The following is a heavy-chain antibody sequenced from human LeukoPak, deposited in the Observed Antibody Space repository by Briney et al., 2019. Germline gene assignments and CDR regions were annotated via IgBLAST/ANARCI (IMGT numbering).Heavy chain of an antibody. CDR1: GYSFTDYY. CDR3: ARKAEGQPVDY. J-gene: IGHJ4*02. CDR2: NKANSGDT. Sequence: ASVKVSCKASGYSFTDYYIHWVRQAPGQGLEWMGWNKANSGDTNYAQKFKGRVTMTRDTSISTAYMELSSLRSDDTAVYFCARKAEGQPVDYWGQGTLVTASS. D-gene: IGHD6-6*01. V-gene: IGHV1-2*02.